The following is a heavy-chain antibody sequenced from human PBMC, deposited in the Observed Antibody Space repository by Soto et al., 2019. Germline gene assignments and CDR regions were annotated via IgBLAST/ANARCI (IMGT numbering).Heavy chain of an antibody. D-gene: IGHD3-22*01. CDR2: INPNSGGT. V-gene: IGHV1-2*04. CDR1: GYTFTGYY. J-gene: IGHJ4*02. Sequence: ASVKVSCKASGYTFTGYYMHWVRQAPGQGLEWMGWINPNSGGTNYAQKFQGWVTMTRDTSISTAYMELSRLRSDDTAVYYCARDRYYDSSGYPAYYFDYWRQGTLVTVSS. CDR3: ARDRYYDSSGYPAYYFDY.